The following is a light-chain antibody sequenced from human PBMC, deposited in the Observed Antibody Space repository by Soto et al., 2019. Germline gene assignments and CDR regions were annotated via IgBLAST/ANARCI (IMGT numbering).Light chain of an antibody. V-gene: IGKV3-20*01. CDR3: QQYGSSPRT. CDR2: GAS. J-gene: IGKJ1*01. Sequence: DIVLTQSPGTLSMSPGERATLSCRASQSISSNYLAWYQQKPGQAPRLPIYGASSRATGIPDRFSGSGSGTYFTLTISRLEAEDFAVYYCQQYGSSPRTFGQGTKVEF. CDR1: QSISSNY.